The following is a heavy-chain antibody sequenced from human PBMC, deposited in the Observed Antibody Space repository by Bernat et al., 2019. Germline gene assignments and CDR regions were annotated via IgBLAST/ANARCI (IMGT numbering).Heavy chain of an antibody. J-gene: IGHJ5*02. V-gene: IGHV4-39*01. CDR3: ARLMEYQLLMVGAPYNWFDP. CDR1: GGSISSSSYY. CDR2: IYYSGST. Sequence: QLQLQESGPGLVKPSETLSLTCTVSGGSISSSSYYWGWIRQPPGKGLEWIGSIYYSGSTYYNPSLKSRVTMSVDTSKSQFSLKLSSVTAAGTAVYYCARLMEYQLLMVGAPYNWFDPWGQGTLVTVSS. D-gene: IGHD2-2*01.